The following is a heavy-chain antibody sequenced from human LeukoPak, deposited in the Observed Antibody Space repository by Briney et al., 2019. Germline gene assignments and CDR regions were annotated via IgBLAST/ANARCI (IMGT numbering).Heavy chain of an antibody. D-gene: IGHD2-2*01. CDR2: ISSNGCST. Sequence: PGGSLRLSCAASGFPFSSYAMHWVRHAPGKGLENVSAISSNGCSTSYANSVKVRFTISRDNYKNTLYLQMGSLRAEDMGVYYCARRSIVVVSILDYWGQGALVTVSS. V-gene: IGHV3-64*01. CDR1: GFPFSSYA. CDR3: ARRSIVVVSILDY. J-gene: IGHJ4*02.